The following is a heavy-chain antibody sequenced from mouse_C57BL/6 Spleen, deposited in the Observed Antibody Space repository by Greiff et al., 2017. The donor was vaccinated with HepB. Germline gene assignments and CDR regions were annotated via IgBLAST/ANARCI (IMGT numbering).Heavy chain of an antibody. J-gene: IGHJ2*01. D-gene: IGHD1-1*01. V-gene: IGHV1-69*01. CDR1: GYTFTSYW. CDR2: IDPSDSYT. CDR3: AGEALTTVVATNYFDY. Sequence: QVQLQQPGAELVMPGASVKLSCKASGYTFTSYWMHWVQQRPGQGLEWIGRIDPSDSYTNYNQKLKGKSTLTVDKSSSTAYMQLSSLTSEDSAIYYCAGEALTTVVATNYFDYWGQGTTLTVSS.